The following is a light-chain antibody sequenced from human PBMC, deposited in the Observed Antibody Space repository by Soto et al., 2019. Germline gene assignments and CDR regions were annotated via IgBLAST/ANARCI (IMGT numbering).Light chain of an antibody. CDR1: SGDIGANNY. J-gene: IGLJ3*02. CDR2: DVR. Sequence: QSALTQPAAVSGSPGQSITISCSGTSGDIGANNYVSWYQQHPGKAPKLMIFDVRNRPSGVSDRFSGSKSGNTASLTISGLQADAEAHYYCSSYTVSNSGVFGGGTKLTVL. V-gene: IGLV2-14*01. CDR3: SSYTVSNSGV.